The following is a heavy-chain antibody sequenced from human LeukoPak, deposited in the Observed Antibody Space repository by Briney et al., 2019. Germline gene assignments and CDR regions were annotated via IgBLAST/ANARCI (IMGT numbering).Heavy chain of an antibody. D-gene: IGHD3-16*02. CDR2: IYYSGST. V-gene: IGHV4-39*07. J-gene: IGHJ3*02. CDR3: ARFGLYYDYVWGSYRGETAFDI. Sequence: SETLSLTCTVSGGSISSSSYYWGWIRQPPGKGLEWIGSIYYSGSTYYNPSLKSRVTISVDTSKNQLSLKLSSVTAADTAVYYCARFGLYYDYVWGSYRGETAFDIWGQGTMVTVSS. CDR1: GGSISSSSYY.